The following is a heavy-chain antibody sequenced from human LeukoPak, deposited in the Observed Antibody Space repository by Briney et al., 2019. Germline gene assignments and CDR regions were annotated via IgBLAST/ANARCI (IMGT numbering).Heavy chain of an antibody. Sequence: SETLSLTCAVSGGSIRSYNWSWIRQAPGKDLEWIGNLYYSGTTNHNPSLRSRVTISGDTSKNQFSLNLSSVTAADTAVYYCARVKGVVARFDYWGQGTLVTVSS. V-gene: IGHV4-59*01. CDR1: GGSIRSYN. J-gene: IGHJ4*02. CDR3: ARVKGVVARFDY. D-gene: IGHD2-2*01. CDR2: LYYSGTT.